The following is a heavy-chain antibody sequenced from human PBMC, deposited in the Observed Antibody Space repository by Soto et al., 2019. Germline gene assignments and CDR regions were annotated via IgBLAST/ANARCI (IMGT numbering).Heavy chain of an antibody. Sequence: QVQLQESGPGLVKPSQTLSLTCTVSGGSISSGGYYWSWIRQHPGKGLEWIGYIYYSGSTYYNPSLKSRVAISVDTSKNQFSLKLSSVTAADTAVYYCAREAKYSSSLNWFDPWGQGTLVTVSS. CDR1: GGSISSGGYY. D-gene: IGHD6-13*01. V-gene: IGHV4-31*03. J-gene: IGHJ5*02. CDR2: IYYSGST. CDR3: AREAKYSSSLNWFDP.